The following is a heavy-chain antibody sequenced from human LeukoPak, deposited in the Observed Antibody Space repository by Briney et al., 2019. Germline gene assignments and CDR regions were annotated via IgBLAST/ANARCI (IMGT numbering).Heavy chain of an antibody. CDR1: GGSISSSSYY. D-gene: IGHD5-24*01. CDR2: IYYSGST. J-gene: IGHJ4*02. CDR3: ARQIDGYVVRSFDY. Sequence: SETLSLTCTVSGGSISSSSYYWGWIRQPPGKGLEWIGSIYYSGSTNYNPSLKSRVTISVDTSKNQFSLKLSSVTAADTAVYYCARQIDGYVVRSFDYWGQGTLVTVSS. V-gene: IGHV4-39*01.